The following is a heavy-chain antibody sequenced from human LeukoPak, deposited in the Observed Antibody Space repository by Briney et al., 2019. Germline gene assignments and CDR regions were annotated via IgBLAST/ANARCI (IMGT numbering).Heavy chain of an antibody. D-gene: IGHD6-13*01. J-gene: IGHJ4*02. CDR3: ASIPYSSSWYLFDY. Sequence: GGSLRLSCAASGFTFSYYSMNWVRQAPGKGLEWVSSISSSSSYIYYADSVKGRFTISRDNAKNSLYLQMNSLRAEDTAVYYCASIPYSSSWYLFDYWGQGTLVTVSS. CDR2: ISSSSSYI. V-gene: IGHV3-21*01. CDR1: GFTFSYYS.